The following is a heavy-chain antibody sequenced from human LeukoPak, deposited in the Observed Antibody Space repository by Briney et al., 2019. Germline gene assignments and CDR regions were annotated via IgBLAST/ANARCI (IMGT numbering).Heavy chain of an antibody. D-gene: IGHD6-13*01. CDR3: ARGTIAAAGYYYFDY. CDR2: INGDGSTT. CDR1: GFTFSSYW. Sequence: GGSLRLSCAASGFTFSSYWMHWVRQVPGKGLVWVSRINGDGSTTNYADAVKGRFTISRDNAKNTLYLQMNSLRAEDTAVYYCARGTIAAAGYYYFDYWGQGTQVTVSS. J-gene: IGHJ4*02. V-gene: IGHV3-74*01.